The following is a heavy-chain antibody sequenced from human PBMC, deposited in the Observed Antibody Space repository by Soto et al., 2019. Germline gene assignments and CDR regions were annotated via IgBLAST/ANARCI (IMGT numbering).Heavy chain of an antibody. V-gene: IGHV5-51*01. CDR3: AGQEGIGAGGTRDF. Sequence: GESLKISCKASGYSFTGYWIAWVRQMPGKGLEWMGSIYPYDSTSRYNPFFQGQVTFSADKSINIVFLQWNPVKASDTATYFCAGQEGIGAGGTRDFWGQGTPVTVSS. J-gene: IGHJ4*02. CDR1: GYSFTGYW. CDR2: IYPYDSTS. D-gene: IGHD6-13*01.